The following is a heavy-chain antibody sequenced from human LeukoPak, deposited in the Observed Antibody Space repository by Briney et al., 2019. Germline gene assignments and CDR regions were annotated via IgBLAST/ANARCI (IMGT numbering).Heavy chain of an antibody. CDR3: ARDSGYSSGWLRTTFDY. V-gene: IGHV7-4-1*02. D-gene: IGHD6-19*01. CDR1: GYTFTSYA. Sequence: ASVKVSCKASGYTFTSYAMNWVRQAPGQGLEWMGWINTNTGNPTYARGFTGRFVFSLDTSVSTAYLQISSLKAEDTAVYYCARDSGYSSGWLRTTFDYWGQGTLVTVSS. CDR2: INTNTGNP. J-gene: IGHJ4*02.